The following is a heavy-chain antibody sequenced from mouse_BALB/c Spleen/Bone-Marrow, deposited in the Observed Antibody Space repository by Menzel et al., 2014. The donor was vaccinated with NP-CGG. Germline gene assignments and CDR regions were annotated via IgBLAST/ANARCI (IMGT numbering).Heavy chain of an antibody. Sequence: DVKLQESGGDLVKPGGSLKLSCAAPGFTFXNYALSWVRQTPEKRLEWVASISTGGSTYYLDSVKGRFTISRDSARNILYLQMSSLRSEDTAMYYCARNYYGSFAYWGQGTLVTVSA. CDR1: GFTFXNYA. D-gene: IGHD1-1*01. CDR2: ISTGGST. V-gene: IGHV5-6-5*01. CDR3: ARNYYGSFAY. J-gene: IGHJ3*01.